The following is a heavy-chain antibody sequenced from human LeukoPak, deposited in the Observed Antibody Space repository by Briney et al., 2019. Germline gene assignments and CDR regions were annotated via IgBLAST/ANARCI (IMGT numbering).Heavy chain of an antibody. CDR2: INPNSGGT. J-gene: IGHJ4*02. D-gene: IGHD2-21*02. CDR3: ARGSHIVVVTALY. V-gene: IGHV1-2*02. CDR1: GYTFTGYY. Sequence: ASVEVSCKASGYTFTGYYMHWVRQAPGQGPEWMGWINPNSGGTNYAQKFQGRVTMTRDTSISTAYMELSRLRSDDTAVYYCARGSHIVVVTALYWGQGTLVTVSS.